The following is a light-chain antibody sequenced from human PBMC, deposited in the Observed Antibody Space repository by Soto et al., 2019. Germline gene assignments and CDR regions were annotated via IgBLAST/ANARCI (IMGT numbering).Light chain of an antibody. CDR1: QSVRTN. V-gene: IGKV3-15*01. Sequence: EIVMAQSPATLSVSPGERATLSCRASQSVRTNLAWYQHKPGQSPRLLIYGASNRATGFPARFSASGSGTEFTLTINGLQSEDFAVYYCQQYNDNWLTFGQGTKVDIK. CDR2: GAS. J-gene: IGKJ1*01. CDR3: QQYNDNWLT.